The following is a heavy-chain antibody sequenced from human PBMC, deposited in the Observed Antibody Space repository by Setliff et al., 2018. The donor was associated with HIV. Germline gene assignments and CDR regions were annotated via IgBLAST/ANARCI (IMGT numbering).Heavy chain of an antibody. D-gene: IGHD5-12*01. Sequence: ASVKVSCKAPGATFRNNAINWVRQAPGQGLEWLGVIIPIFGTANYAQKFQGRVTITADESTTTVYMELSSLRSEDTAVYYCATDGIGGWLRPMPDYWGQGTQVTVSS. CDR1: GATFRNNA. CDR3: ATDGIGGWLRPMPDY. V-gene: IGHV1-69*13. CDR2: IIPIFGTA. J-gene: IGHJ4*02.